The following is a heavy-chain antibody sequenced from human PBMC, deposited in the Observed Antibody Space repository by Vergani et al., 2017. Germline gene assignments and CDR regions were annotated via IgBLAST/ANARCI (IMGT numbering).Heavy chain of an antibody. D-gene: IGHD6-19*01. Sequence: EVQLVESGGGLVQPGGSLRLSCAASGFTFSSYSMNWVRQAPGKGLEWVSYISSSSRTIYYADSVKGRFTISRDNAKNSLYLQMNSLRDEDTAVYYCARGAFVAVAGTNFDYWGQGTLVTVSS. CDR1: GFTFSSYS. CDR3: ARGAFVAVAGTNFDY. V-gene: IGHV3-48*02. CDR2: ISSSSRTI. J-gene: IGHJ4*02.